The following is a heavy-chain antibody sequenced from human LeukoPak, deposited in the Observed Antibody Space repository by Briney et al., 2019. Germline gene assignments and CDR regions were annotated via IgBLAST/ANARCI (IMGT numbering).Heavy chain of an antibody. D-gene: IGHD6-19*01. J-gene: IGHJ4*02. CDR1: GGSISSYY. Sequence: KPSETLSLTCTVSGGSISSYYWSWIRQPPGKGLEWIGYIYYSGSTNYNPSLKSRVTTSVDTSKNQLSLKLSSVTAAGTAVYYCASLYSSGPKTFDYWGQGTLVTVSS. CDR3: ASLYSSGPKTFDY. V-gene: IGHV4-59*08. CDR2: IYYSGST.